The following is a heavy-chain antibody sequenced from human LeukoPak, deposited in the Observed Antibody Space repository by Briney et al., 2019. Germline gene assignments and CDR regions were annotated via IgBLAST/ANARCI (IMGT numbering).Heavy chain of an antibody. CDR1: GYTFTSYD. D-gene: IGHD6-13*01. CDR2: MNPNSGNT. J-gene: IGHJ6*02. Sequence: ASVKVSCKASGYTFTSYDINWVRQATGQGLEWMGWMNPNSGNTGYAQKFQGRVTMTRNTSISTAYMELSSLRSEDTAVYYCAGPTAAAGYYYYGMDVWGQGTTVTVSS. V-gene: IGHV1-8*01. CDR3: AGPTAAAGYYYYGMDV.